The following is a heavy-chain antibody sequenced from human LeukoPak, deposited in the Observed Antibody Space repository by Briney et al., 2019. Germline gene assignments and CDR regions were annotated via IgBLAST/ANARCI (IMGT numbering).Heavy chain of an antibody. D-gene: IGHD4-11*01. Sequence: QAGGSLRLSCAASGFTFSSYGMHWVRQAPGKGLEWVAVIWYDRSNKYYADSVKGRFTISRDNSKNTLYLQMNSLRAEDTAVYYCARALQYNWFDPWGQGTLVTVSS. CDR3: ARALQYNWFDP. V-gene: IGHV3-33*01. J-gene: IGHJ5*02. CDR2: IWYDRSNK. CDR1: GFTFSSYG.